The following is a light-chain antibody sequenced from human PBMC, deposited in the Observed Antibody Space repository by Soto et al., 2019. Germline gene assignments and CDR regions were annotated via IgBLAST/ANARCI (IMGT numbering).Light chain of an antibody. V-gene: IGLV2-14*01. CDR1: SSDVGAYKF. CDR3: SSYTSTSTPWV. Sequence: QSVLTQPASVSGSPGQSITIFCSGTSSDVGAYKFVSWYRHHPGKAPQVMIYEVSNRPSGVSNRFSGSKSGNTASLTISGLQPEDEGDYYCSSYTSTSTPWVFGGGIKLTVL. J-gene: IGLJ3*02. CDR2: EVS.